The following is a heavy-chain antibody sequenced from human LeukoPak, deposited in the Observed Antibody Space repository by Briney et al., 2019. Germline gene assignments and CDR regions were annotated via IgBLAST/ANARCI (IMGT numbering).Heavy chain of an antibody. CDR3: ARDEGYSSSVSFDY. CDR2: IYHSGST. CDR1: GYSISSGYY. Sequence: SETLSLTCTVSGYSISSGYYWGWIRQPPGKGLEWIGSIYHSGSTYYNPSLKSRVTISVDTSKNQFSLKLSSVTAADTAVYYCARDEGYSSSVSFDYWGQGTLVTVSS. J-gene: IGHJ4*02. D-gene: IGHD6-6*01. V-gene: IGHV4-38-2*02.